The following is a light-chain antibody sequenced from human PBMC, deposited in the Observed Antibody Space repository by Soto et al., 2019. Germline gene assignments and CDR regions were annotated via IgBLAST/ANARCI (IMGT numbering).Light chain of an antibody. CDR3: QQSYSTPAWT. CDR1: QTIRNY. Sequence: DIQMTQSPSSLSASVGDRVTITCRASQTIRNYLHWYQQKPGKAPKLLIYGAINLHSGVPSRFSGSGSGTDFTLTISSLQPEDFATYYCQQSYSTPAWTFGQGTKVEIK. CDR2: GAI. J-gene: IGKJ1*01. V-gene: IGKV1-39*01.